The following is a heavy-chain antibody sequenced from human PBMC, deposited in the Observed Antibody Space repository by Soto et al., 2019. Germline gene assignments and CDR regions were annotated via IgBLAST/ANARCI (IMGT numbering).Heavy chain of an antibody. CDR3: ARESVDRGVPDV. CDR1: GYTFTGYY. Sequence: VKVSCKASGYTFTGYYMHWVRQAPGQGLEWMGWINPNSGGTNYAQKFQGRVTMTRDTSISTAYMELSRLRSDDTAVYYCARESVDRGVPDVWGQGTTVTVSS. J-gene: IGHJ6*02. V-gene: IGHV1-2*02. D-gene: IGHD5-12*01. CDR2: INPNSGGT.